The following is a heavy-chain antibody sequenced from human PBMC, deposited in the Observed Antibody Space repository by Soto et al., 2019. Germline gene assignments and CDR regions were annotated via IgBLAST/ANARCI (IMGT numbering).Heavy chain of an antibody. CDR2: IYYSGST. CDR3: ARDTTTYYDFWSGSIIGGFDP. V-gene: IGHV4-59*01. Sequence: SETLSLTCTVSGGSISSYYWSWIRQPPGKGLEWIGYIYYSGSTNYNPSLKSRVTISVDTSKNQFSLKLSSVTAADTAVYYCARDTTTYYDFWSGSIIGGFDPWGQGTLATVSS. D-gene: IGHD3-3*01. CDR1: GGSISSYY. J-gene: IGHJ5*02.